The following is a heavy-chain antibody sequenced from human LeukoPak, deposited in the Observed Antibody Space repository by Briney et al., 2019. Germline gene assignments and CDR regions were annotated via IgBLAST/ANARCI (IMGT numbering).Heavy chain of an antibody. V-gene: IGHV3-48*04. J-gene: IGHJ4*02. D-gene: IGHD3-10*01. CDR1: GPTVSSSS. CDR3: ARDLGIDYGSVDN. CDR2: ISSSSSTI. Sequence: GGCPRLSRAPFGPTVSSSSMSWVRQPPGKWMEWVSYISSSSSTIYYAGSVEGRFTISKDNAKNSLYLQMNGLRAEYTAVYYCARDLGIDYGSVDNWGQGTLVTVSS.